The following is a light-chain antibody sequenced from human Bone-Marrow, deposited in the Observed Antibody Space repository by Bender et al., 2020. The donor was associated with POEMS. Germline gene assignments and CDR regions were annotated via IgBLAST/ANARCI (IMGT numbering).Light chain of an antibody. CDR3: QTWDSNTAV. V-gene: IGLV3-21*01. CDR2: KDS. Sequence: SYVLSQPPSVSVGPGQTARITCGGPDIGRKSVHWYQQKPGQAPVLVIYKDSERPSGIPERFSGSNSGNTATLTISGTQAMDEADYYCQTWDSNTAVFGGGTTLTVL. CDR1: DIGRKS. J-gene: IGLJ2*01.